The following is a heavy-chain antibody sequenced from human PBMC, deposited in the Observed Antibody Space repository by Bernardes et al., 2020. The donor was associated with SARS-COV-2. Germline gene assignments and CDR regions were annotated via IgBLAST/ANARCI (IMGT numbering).Heavy chain of an antibody. Sequence: SETLSLTCTVSGGSISSYYWSWIRQPPGKGLEWIGYIYYSGSTNYNPSLKSRVTISVDTSKNQFSLKLSSVTAADTAVYYCARDQRITGTSGVDSDAFDIWGQGTMVTVSS. CDR2: IYYSGST. J-gene: IGHJ3*02. V-gene: IGHV4-59*01. D-gene: IGHD1-7*01. CDR3: ARDQRITGTSGVDSDAFDI. CDR1: GGSISSYY.